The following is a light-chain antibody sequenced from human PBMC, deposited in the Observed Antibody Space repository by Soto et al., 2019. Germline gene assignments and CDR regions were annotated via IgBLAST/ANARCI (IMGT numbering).Light chain of an antibody. CDR2: KVS. J-gene: IGKJ1*01. V-gene: IGKV2-30*01. CDR1: RSLVYSDGNTH. CDR3: MQGTYWPPWT. Sequence: DVVMTQSPLSLSVTLGQSASISCRSSRSLVYSDGNTHLSWFQQRPGRSPRRLIYKVSNRDSGVPDRLSGSGSGTHFTLKISGVEAEDAAIYFCMQGTYWPPWTFGQGTKVEVK.